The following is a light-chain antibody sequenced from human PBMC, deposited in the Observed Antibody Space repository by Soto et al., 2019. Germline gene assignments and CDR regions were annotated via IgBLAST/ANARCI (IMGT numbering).Light chain of an antibody. CDR2: DVI. CDR1: SSDIGGYNY. V-gene: IGLV2-14*03. CDR3: FSDTSTTIYV. Sequence: QSALTQPASVSGSPGQSITISCTGTSSDIGGYNYVSWYQHHPGKAPQLIIFDVINRPSGVSNRFSGSKSGNTASLTIFGLQAEDEADYYCFSDTSTTIYVFGSGTKLTVL. J-gene: IGLJ1*01.